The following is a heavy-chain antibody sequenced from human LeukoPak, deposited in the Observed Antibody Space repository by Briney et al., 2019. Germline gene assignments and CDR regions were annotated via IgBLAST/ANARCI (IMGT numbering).Heavy chain of an antibody. J-gene: IGHJ6*03. D-gene: IGHD2-8*01. CDR3: ARRRGNDCTNGVCYRVYYYYYYMDV. CDR1: SGSISTYY. Sequence: PSETLSLTCTVSSGSISTYYWSWIRQPPGKGLEWIGYIYYSGSTTYNPSLKSRVTISLDMSTKQFSLKLTSLTAADTAVYYCARRRGNDCTNGVCYRVYYYYYYMDVWGKGTTVTVSS. CDR2: IYYSGST. V-gene: IGHV4-59*01.